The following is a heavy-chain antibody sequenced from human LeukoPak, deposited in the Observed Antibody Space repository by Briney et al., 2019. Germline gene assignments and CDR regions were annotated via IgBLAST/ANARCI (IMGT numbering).Heavy chain of an antibody. Sequence: SETLSLTCAVYNGFDNYYFMLVRQPPGKGLEWIGEITYRGSANYNSSLKSRVTISVDVSVRQFSLKLTSVTAADTATYYCAVYGDDWQFHSWGQGTPVTVSS. CDR3: AVYGDDWQFHS. CDR2: ITYRGSA. J-gene: IGHJ4*02. D-gene: IGHD2-21*02. V-gene: IGHV4-34*01. CDR1: NGFDNYYF.